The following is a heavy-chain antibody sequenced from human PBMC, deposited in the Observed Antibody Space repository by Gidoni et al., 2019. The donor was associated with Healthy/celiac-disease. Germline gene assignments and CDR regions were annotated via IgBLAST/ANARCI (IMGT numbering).Heavy chain of an antibody. CDR1: GGSNSSYY. D-gene: IGHD2-2*01. CDR3: ARDGGTGYCSSTSCPFDL. CDR2: IYYRGST. V-gene: IGHV4-59*01. J-gene: IGHJ2*01. Sequence: QVQLQESGPGLVKPSETLSLTCTVSGGSNSSYYGSWIRQPPGKGLEWIGYIYYRGSTNYNPSRKSRVTISVDTSKNQCSLKLSSVTAADTAVYYCARDGGTGYCSSTSCPFDLWGRGTLVTVSS.